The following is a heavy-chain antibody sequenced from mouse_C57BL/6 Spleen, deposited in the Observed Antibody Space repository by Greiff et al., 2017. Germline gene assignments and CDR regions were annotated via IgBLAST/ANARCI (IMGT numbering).Heavy chain of an antibody. D-gene: IGHD1-1*01. J-gene: IGHJ2*01. CDR3: ARERVITTVPYYLDY. Sequence: EVQLQESGPELVKPGASVKISCKASGYSFTDYNMNWVKQSNGKSLEWIGVINPNYGTTSYNQKFKGKATLTVDQSSSTAYMQHNSLTSEDSAVYYCARERVITTVPYYLDYWGQGTTLTVSS. V-gene: IGHV1-39*01. CDR2: INPNYGTT. CDR1: GYSFTDYN.